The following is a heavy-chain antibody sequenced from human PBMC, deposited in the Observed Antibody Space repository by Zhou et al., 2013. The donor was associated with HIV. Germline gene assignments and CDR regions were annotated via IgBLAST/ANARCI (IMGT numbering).Heavy chain of an antibody. CDR2: IIPIFGTA. D-gene: IGHD3-22*01. CDR3: ARVAYYYDSSGYGAFDI. J-gene: IGHJ3*02. V-gene: IGHV1-69*05. Sequence: QVQLVQSGAEVKKPGSSVKVSCKASGGTFSSYAISWVRQAPGQGLEWMGGIIPIFGTANYAQKFQGRVTITTDESTSTAYMELSSLRSEDTAVYYCARVAYYYDSSGYGAFDIWGQGTMVTVSS. CDR1: GGTFSSYA.